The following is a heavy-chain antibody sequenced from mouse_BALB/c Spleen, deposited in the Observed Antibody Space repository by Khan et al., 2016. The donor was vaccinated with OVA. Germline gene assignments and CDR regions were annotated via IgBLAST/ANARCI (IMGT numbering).Heavy chain of an antibody. Sequence: QVQLQQSGAELARPGASVKLSCKASGYTFTDYYINWVKQRPGQGLEWIGEISPGSGDTYYTERFKGKATLTADKSSSTAYMQLSSLTSEASAVYYCERRKYFGYTCAYWGQGTLVTVSA. CDR2: ISPGSGDT. CDR1: GYTFTDYY. D-gene: IGHD2-14*01. V-gene: IGHV1-77*01. J-gene: IGHJ3*01. CDR3: ERRKYFGYTCAY.